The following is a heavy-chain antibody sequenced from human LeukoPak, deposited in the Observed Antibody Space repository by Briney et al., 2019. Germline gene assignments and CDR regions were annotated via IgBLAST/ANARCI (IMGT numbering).Heavy chain of an antibody. CDR3: ARDCGGDCYSHYFDY. D-gene: IGHD2-21*02. V-gene: IGHV3-21*01. CDR2: ISSGSSYI. Sequence: GGSLRLSCAASGFTFSSYSMNWVRQAPGRGLEWVSSISSGSSYIYYADSLKGRFTISRDNAKNSLYLQMNSLRADDTAVYCCARDCGGDCYSHYFDYWGQGTLVTVSS. J-gene: IGHJ4*02. CDR1: GFTFSSYS.